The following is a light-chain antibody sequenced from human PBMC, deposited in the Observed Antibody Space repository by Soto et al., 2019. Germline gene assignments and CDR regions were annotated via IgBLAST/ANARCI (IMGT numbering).Light chain of an antibody. CDR1: QTITTSQ. CDR3: QQYGSSYPWT. Sequence: EIVLTQSPGTLSLSPGERATLFCRASQTITTSQLAWYQQKPGQAPRVLIFGASNRATGIPDRFSGSGSGTDFTLTISRLEPEDFAVYYCQQYGSSYPWTFGQGTKVEIK. J-gene: IGKJ1*01. CDR2: GAS. V-gene: IGKV3-20*01.